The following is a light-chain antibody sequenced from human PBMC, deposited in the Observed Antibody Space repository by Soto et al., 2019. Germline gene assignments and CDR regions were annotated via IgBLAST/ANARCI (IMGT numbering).Light chain of an antibody. Sequence: EIVLTQSPGILSLSPGERATLSCRASQSVSSNYLAWYQQEPGQAPRFLIYGASSRATGIPDRFSGSGSGTDFTLTITRLEPEDFAVYYCQQYGSSPRTFGXGTMV. J-gene: IGKJ1*01. CDR1: QSVSSNY. CDR3: QQYGSSPRT. CDR2: GAS. V-gene: IGKV3-20*01.